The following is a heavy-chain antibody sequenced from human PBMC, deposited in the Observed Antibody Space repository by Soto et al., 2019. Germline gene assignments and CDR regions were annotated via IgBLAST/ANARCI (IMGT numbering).Heavy chain of an antibody. CDR3: ERIRRDGQWLGYYFDY. J-gene: IGHJ4*02. Sequence: QVTLKESGPVLVKPTETLTLTCTVSGFSLSNARMGVSWIRQPPGKALEWLAHIFSNDEKSYSTSLKSRLTISKDTSKSQVVLTMTNMDLVDTATYYCERIRRDGQWLGYYFDYWGQGTLVTVSS. V-gene: IGHV2-26*01. CDR1: GFSLSNARMG. CDR2: IFSNDEK. D-gene: IGHD6-19*01.